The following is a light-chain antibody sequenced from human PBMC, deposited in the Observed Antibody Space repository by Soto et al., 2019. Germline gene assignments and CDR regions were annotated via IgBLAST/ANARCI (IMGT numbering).Light chain of an antibody. V-gene: IGKV1-33*01. CDR2: DAS. CDR1: QDITKY. J-gene: IGKJ4*01. Sequence: DIQMTQSPSSLSASVGDRVTISCQASQDITKYLNWYQQKPGKAPKLLIYDASNSETGVPSRFSGSGSGTDFTFIISSLQPEDIETYYCQQNGDLPITFGGGSKVDIX. CDR3: QQNGDLPIT.